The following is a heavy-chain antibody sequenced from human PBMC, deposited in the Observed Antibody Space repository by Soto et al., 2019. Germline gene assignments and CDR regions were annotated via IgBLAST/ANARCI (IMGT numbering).Heavy chain of an antibody. CDR2: ICGYKDNT. CDR3: AKADSNYAGRFSYYYMDV. V-gene: IGHV1-18*01. Sequence: QAQLVQSATEVKEPGASVKVSCKASGYTFSSYGISWVRQAPGQGPEWMGWICGYKDNTHYPQKFQGKVTLTTDTSTSTAYMELRNLRSDDTAVYYCAKADSNYAGRFSYYYMDVWGNGTLVTVSS. D-gene: IGHD4-4*01. CDR1: GYTFSSYG. J-gene: IGHJ6*03.